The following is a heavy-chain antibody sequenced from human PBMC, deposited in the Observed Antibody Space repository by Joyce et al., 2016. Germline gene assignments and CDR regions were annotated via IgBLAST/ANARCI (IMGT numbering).Heavy chain of an antibody. CDR3: ARDMWRSPGMGGYYFDY. Sequence: DVQLVESGGGLVQPGGSLRLSCTASGFTVGGNYMSWVRQVPGKGLEWVAVIHSGGDTFYADFVKGRFTISRDNSMNTFSLQMNSLRAEDSAVYYCARDMWRSPGMGGYYFDYWGQGTLVTVSS. J-gene: IGHJ4*02. CDR2: IHSGGDT. CDR1: GFTVGGNY. D-gene: IGHD1-14*01. V-gene: IGHV3-66*01.